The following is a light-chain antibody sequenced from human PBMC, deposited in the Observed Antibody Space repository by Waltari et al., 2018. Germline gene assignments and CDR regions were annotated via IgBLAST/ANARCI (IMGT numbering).Light chain of an antibody. CDR1: QSVSSSY. J-gene: IGKJ1*01. CDR2: ATS. CDR3: QQYGTSPPT. Sequence: EIVLTQSPGTLSLSPGEGATLSCRSSQSVSSSYLGWYQQKPGQAPRPLISATSSRATGIPDRFIGSGSGTDFTLTITRLEPEDFAVYYCQQYGTSPPTFDQGP. V-gene: IGKV3-20*01.